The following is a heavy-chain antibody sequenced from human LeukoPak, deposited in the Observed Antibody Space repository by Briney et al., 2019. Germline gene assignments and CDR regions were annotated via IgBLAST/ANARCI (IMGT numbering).Heavy chain of an antibody. CDR1: GGTVSSYA. D-gene: IGHD2-21*01. CDR3: WCVTPAPSSDWFDP. J-gene: IGHJ5*02. V-gene: IGHV1-69*13. Sequence: ASVKVSCKASGGTVSSYAISWVRQAPGQGLEWMGGIIPIFGTANYAQKFQGRVTVTADEYTSTDYMSLRRLTAADTCVSYLWCVTPAPSSDWFDPWGQGTLVTVSS. CDR2: IIPIFGTA.